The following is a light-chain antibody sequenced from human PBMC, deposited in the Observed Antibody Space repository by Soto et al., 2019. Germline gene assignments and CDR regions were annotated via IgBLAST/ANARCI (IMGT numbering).Light chain of an antibody. V-gene: IGKV3-11*01. J-gene: IGKJ1*01. CDR1: RSVGRY. CDR3: QQRSDWPT. CDR2: DAS. Sequence: IVLTQSPATLALSPGERATLSCRASRSVGRYLAWYQQALGQAPRLLIYDASNRAAGIPTRFSGSGSGTDFTLTISSLEPDDFAVYYCQQRSDWPTFGQGTRVEI.